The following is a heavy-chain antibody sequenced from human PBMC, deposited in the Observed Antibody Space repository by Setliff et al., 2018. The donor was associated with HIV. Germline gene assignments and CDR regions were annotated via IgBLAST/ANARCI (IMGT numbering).Heavy chain of an antibody. CDR3: ATQRDIVMVPGQGGFDI. Sequence: GASVKVSCKASGYTFTSYGISWVRQAPGQGLEWMGWISAYNGNTIYAQKLQGRVIMTTDTSTGTAYMELRSLRSDDTAMYYCATQRDIVMVPGQGGFDIWAQGTMVTVSS. V-gene: IGHV1-18*01. CDR2: ISAYNGNT. J-gene: IGHJ3*02. CDR1: GYTFTSYG. D-gene: IGHD2-2*01.